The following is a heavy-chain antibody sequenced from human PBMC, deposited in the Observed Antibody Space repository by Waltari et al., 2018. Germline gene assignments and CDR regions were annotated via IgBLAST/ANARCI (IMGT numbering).Heavy chain of an antibody. V-gene: IGHV3-33*06. CDR3: AKGQRLSDY. Sequence: QVQLVESGGGVVQPGRSLRLSCAASGFTFSSYGMHWVRQAPGKGLEWVEVIWDEGSKKYYADYVKGRFTISRDNSKNTLYLQMNSLRAEDTAVYYCAKGQRLSDYWGQGTLVTVSS. CDR1: GFTFSSYG. CDR2: IWDEGSKK. D-gene: IGHD3-16*01. J-gene: IGHJ4*02.